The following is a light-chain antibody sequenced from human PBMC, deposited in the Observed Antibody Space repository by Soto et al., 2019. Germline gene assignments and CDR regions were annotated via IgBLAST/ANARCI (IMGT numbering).Light chain of an antibody. CDR1: SSDVGGYNY. Sequence: QSALTQPASVSGSPGQSITISCTGTSSDVGGYNYVSWYQQYPGKAPKVVIYDVDNRPSGVSHRVSGSKSGNTGSLTISGVQAEGQADYYCSSYTSSSTRVFGTGTKVTVL. V-gene: IGLV2-14*03. CDR2: DVD. J-gene: IGLJ1*01. CDR3: SSYTSSSTRV.